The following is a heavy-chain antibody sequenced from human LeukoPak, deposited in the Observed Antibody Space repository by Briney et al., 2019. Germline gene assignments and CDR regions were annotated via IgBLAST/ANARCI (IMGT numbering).Heavy chain of an antibody. CDR3: ARVGYCSGGSCYSSYSTPFDY. J-gene: IGHJ4*02. CDR2: IKQDGSEK. D-gene: IGHD2-15*01. Sequence: GGSLRLSYAVSGFTFSSYWMSWVRQAPGKGLEWVANIKQDGSEKYYVDSVKGRFTISRDNAKKSLYLQMNSLRAEDTAVYYCARVGYCSGGSCYSSYSTPFDYWGQGTLVTVSS. CDR1: GFTFSSYW. V-gene: IGHV3-7*01.